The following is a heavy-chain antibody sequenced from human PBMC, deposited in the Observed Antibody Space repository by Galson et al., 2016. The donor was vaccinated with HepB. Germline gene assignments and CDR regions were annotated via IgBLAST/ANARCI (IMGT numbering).Heavy chain of an antibody. CDR1: GFTFSNYA. CDR3: ARDRSDDSMEFFRH. J-gene: IGHJ1*01. Sequence: SLRLSCAASGFTFSNYAMHWVRQAPGKGLEWVAIISHDGINEYYADSVKGRFTISRDSSKNTLYLQMSSLSDEDTAVYYCARDRSDDSMEFFRHWGQGTLVIVSS. D-gene: IGHD3-22*01. V-gene: IGHV3-30*04. CDR2: ISHDGINE.